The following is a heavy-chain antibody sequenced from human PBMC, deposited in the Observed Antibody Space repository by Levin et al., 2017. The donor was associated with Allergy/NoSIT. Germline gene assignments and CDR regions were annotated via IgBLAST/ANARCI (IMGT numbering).Heavy chain of an antibody. J-gene: IGHJ4*02. Sequence: SETLSLTCAVSGGSISSSNWWSWVRQPPGKGLEWIGEIYHSGSTNYNPSLKSRVTISVDKSKNQFSLKLSSVTAADTAVYYCARAAHSGYDYGSALDYWGQGTLVTVSS. V-gene: IGHV4-4*02. CDR3: ARAAHSGYDYGSALDY. D-gene: IGHD5-12*01. CDR2: IYHSGST. CDR1: GGSISSSNW.